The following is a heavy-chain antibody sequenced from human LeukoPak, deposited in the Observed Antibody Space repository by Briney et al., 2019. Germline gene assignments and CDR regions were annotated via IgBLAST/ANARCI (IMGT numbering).Heavy chain of an antibody. D-gene: IGHD3-10*01. CDR2: IIEDGSKK. J-gene: IGHJ6*02. CDR1: GFIFSNYY. CDR3: ARRRYGTGMDV. V-gene: IGHV3-7*01. Sequence: QPGGSLRLSCTASGFIFSNYYMGWVRQAPGKGLEWVANIIEDGSKKYYVDSVEGRFTISRDNAKNSVYLQMNSLRAEDTGLYYCARRRYGTGMDVWGQGTTVTVSS.